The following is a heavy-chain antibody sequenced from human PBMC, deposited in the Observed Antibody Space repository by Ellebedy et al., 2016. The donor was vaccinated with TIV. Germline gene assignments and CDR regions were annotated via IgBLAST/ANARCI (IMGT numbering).Heavy chain of an antibody. CDR3: ARGGISGSYYYYYYMDV. Sequence: GGSLRLSCAASGFSFSNYAMSWVRQAPGKGLEWVALISYDGTEKYYLDSLKGRFSISRDNSRNTLSLQMNSLRAEDTAVYYCARGGISGSYYYYYYMDVWGKGTTVTVSS. CDR2: ISYDGTEK. D-gene: IGHD1-14*01. J-gene: IGHJ6*03. CDR1: GFSFSNYA. V-gene: IGHV3-30*03.